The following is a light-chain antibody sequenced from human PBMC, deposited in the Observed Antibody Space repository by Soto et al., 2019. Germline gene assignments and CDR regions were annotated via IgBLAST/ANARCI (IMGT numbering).Light chain of an antibody. CDR3: QQLNSYPIT. J-gene: IGKJ5*01. V-gene: IGKV1-5*01. CDR2: GAS. Sequence: QMTQSTSTLSASVGDRVTLTFLASQNIGLSLAWFQQKPGKAPKLLIYGASSLESGVPSRFSGSGSGTDFTLTISSLQPEDFATYYCQQLNSYPITFGQGTRLEI. CDR1: QNIGLS.